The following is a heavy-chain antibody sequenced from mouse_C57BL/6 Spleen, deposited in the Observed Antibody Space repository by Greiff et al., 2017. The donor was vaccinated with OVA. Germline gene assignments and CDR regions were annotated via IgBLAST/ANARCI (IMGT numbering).Heavy chain of an antibody. D-gene: IGHD1-1*01. J-gene: IGHJ1*03. Sequence: VQLQQPGAELVKPGASVKLSCKASGYTFTSYWMQWVKQRPGQGLEWIGEIAPSDSYTNYNQKFKGKATLTVDTSSSTAYMQLSSLTSEDSAVYYCALYYGSSYVGYFDVWGTGTTVTVSS. CDR2: IAPSDSYT. V-gene: IGHV1-50*01. CDR1: GYTFTSYW. CDR3: ALYYGSSYVGYFDV.